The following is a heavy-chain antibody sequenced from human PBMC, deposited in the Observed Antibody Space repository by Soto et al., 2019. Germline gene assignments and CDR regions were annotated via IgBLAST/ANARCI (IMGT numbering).Heavy chain of an antibody. CDR2: LNPSGGST. D-gene: IGHD6-13*01. Sequence: QVQLVQSGAEVKKPGASVKVSCKASGYTFTSYYMHWVRQAPGQGLEWMGILNPSGGSTSYAQKCQGRVIMTRDRSTSTVYMELSSLRSEDTAVYYCARVSSRSCFDYWGQGTLVTVSS. V-gene: IGHV1-46*01. CDR1: GYTFTSYY. J-gene: IGHJ4*02. CDR3: ARVSSRSCFDY.